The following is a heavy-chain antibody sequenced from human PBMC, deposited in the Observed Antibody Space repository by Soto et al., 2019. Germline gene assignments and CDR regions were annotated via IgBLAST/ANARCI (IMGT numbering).Heavy chain of an antibody. CDR2: ISSSSSTI. J-gene: IGHJ6*02. CDR3: ARDDIPGRAVATYGMDV. V-gene: IGHV3-48*01. CDR1: GFTFSSYS. Sequence: GGSLRLSCAASGFTFSSYSMNWVRQAPGKGLEWVSYISSSSSTIYYADSVKGRFTISRDNAKNSLYLQMNSLRAEDTAVYYCARDDIPGRAVATYGMDVWGQGTTVTVSS. D-gene: IGHD6-19*01.